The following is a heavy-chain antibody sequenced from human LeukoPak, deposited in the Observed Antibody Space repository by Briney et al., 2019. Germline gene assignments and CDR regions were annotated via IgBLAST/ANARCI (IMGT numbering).Heavy chain of an antibody. CDR3: ARGRGIVVVVAATNWYFDL. CDR2: INHSGST. V-gene: IGHV4-34*01. D-gene: IGHD2-15*01. Sequence: GSLRLSCAASGFTFSSYAMHWIRQPPGKGLEWIGEINHSGSTNYNPSLKSRVTISVDTSKNQFSLKLSSVTAADTAVYYCARGRGIVVVVAATNWYFDLWGRGTLVTVSS. CDR1: GFTFSSYA. J-gene: IGHJ2*01.